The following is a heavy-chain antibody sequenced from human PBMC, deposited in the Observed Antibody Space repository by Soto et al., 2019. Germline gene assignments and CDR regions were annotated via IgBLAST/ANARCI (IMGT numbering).Heavy chain of an antibody. CDR1: GFTFNNYW. J-gene: IGHJ5*02. Sequence: PGGSLRLSCAASGFTFNNYWMHWVRQAPGKGLVWVSRINTDGSRTNYADSVKGRFTISRDNAKNTLYLQMDSLRAEDTAVYYCAKVATGSYNWFDPWGQGTLVTVPS. CDR2: INTDGSRT. V-gene: IGHV3-74*01. D-gene: IGHD1-1*01. CDR3: AKVATGSYNWFDP.